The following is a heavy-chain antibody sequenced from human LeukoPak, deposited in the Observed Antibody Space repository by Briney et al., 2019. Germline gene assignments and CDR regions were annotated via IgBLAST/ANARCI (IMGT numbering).Heavy chain of an antibody. CDR1: GGSFSGYY. CDR2: INHGGST. J-gene: IGHJ5*02. Sequence: SETLSLTCAVYGGSFSGYYWGWIRQPPGKGREWIGEINHGGSTNYNPSLKSRVTISVDTSKNQFSLKLSSVTAADTAVYYCARGPGGSGSYYKFRWFDPWGQGTLVTVSS. CDR3: ARGPGGSGSYYKFRWFDP. V-gene: IGHV4-34*01. D-gene: IGHD3-10*01.